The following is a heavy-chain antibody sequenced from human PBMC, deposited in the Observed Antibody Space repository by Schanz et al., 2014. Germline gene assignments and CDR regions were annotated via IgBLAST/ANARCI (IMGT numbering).Heavy chain of an antibody. CDR1: GFTLTSHF. CDR2: INPNSGAT. CDR3: ARARYTGYDCSGY. V-gene: IGHV1-2*06. Sequence: QLVQSGAEVKKPGASVKVSCKASGFTLTSHFMHWLRQAPGQGLEWMGQINPNSGATIYAQNFQGRVTMTRDTSISTAYMELSRLRSDDTATYFCARARYTGYDCSGYWGQGTLVTVSS. J-gene: IGHJ4*02. D-gene: IGHD5-12*01.